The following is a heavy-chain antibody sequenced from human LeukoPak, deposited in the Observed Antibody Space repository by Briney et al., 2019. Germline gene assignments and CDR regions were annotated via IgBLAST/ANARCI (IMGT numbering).Heavy chain of an antibody. D-gene: IGHD3-3*01. V-gene: IGHV3-23*01. CDR3: AKAPTPNGFYMHY. J-gene: IGHJ4*02. CDR2: ISGSGGST. CDR1: GFTFSSYA. Sequence: RGSPSATRAASGFTFSSYAMSGVRQAPGKGLEWVSAISGSGGSTYYADSVKGRLTISRDNSKTSLYLQMNSLRTEDTALYYCAKAPTPNGFYMHYWGQSPLVTVSS.